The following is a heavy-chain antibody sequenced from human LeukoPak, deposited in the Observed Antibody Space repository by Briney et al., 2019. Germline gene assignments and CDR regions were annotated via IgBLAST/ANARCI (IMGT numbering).Heavy chain of an antibody. CDR1: GYTFTSYD. V-gene: IGHV1-8*01. J-gene: IGHJ5*02. Sequence: GASVKVSCKASGYTFTSYDINRVRQATGQGLEWMGWMNPNSGNTGYAQKFQGRVTITRNTSISTAYMELSSLRSEDTAVYYCARGTRSGYSLATNWFDPWGQGTLVTVSS. D-gene: IGHD3-22*01. CDR2: MNPNSGNT. CDR3: ARGTRSGYSLATNWFDP.